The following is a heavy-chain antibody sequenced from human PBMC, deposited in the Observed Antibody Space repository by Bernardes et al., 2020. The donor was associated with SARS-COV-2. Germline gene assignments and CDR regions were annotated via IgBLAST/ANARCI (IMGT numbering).Heavy chain of an antibody. CDR1: GFTFSSYA. CDR2: ISGSGGST. V-gene: IGHV3-23*01. J-gene: IGHJ5*02. D-gene: IGHD4-17*01. Sequence: GGSLRLSCAASGFTFSSYAMSWVRQAPGKGLEWVSAISGSGGSTYYADSVKGRFTISRDNSKNTLYLQMNSLRAEDTAVYYCAKRGDYAPHLNWFDPWGQGTLVTVSS. CDR3: AKRGDYAPHLNWFDP.